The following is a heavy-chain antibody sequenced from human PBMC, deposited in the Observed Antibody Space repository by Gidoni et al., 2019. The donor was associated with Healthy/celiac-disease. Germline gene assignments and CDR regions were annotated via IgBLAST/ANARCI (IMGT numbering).Heavy chain of an antibody. CDR1: GGSISSYS. J-gene: IGHJ6*02. CDR2: IYYSGST. D-gene: IGHD3-3*01. CDR3: AGYDFWSGSYYGMDV. Sequence: QVQLQESGPGLVTPSETPSLTCTVSGGSISSYSWSWIRQPPGKGLEWIGYIYYSGSTNYNPSLKSRVTISVDTSKNQFSLKLSSVTAADTAVYYCAGYDFWSGSYYGMDVWGQGTTVTVSS. V-gene: IGHV4-59*01.